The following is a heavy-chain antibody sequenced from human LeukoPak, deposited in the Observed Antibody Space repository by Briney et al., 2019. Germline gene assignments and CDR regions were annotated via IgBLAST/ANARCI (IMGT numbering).Heavy chain of an antibody. CDR1: GYRFTSYW. Sequence: LGESLKISGKGSGYRFTSYWIGWVRQMPGKGLEWMGIIYPGDSDTRYSPSFQGQVTISADKSISTAYLQWSSLKASDTAMYYCARHESPYNWNDRDPFNYWGQGTLVTVSS. V-gene: IGHV5-51*01. CDR2: IYPGDSDT. CDR3: ARHESPYNWNDRDPFNY. D-gene: IGHD1-20*01. J-gene: IGHJ4*02.